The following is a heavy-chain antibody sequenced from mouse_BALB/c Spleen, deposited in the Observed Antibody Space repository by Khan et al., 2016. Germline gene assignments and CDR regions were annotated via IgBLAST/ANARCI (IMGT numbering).Heavy chain of an antibody. CDR2: ISSGGST. V-gene: IGHV5-6-5*01. CDR3: ARKGYGNYAGNYVDY. D-gene: IGHD2-10*02. Sequence: VELVESGGGLVKPGGSLKLSCAASGFTFSSYAMSWVRQTPEKRLEWVASISSGGSTYYPDSVKGRFTISRDNARNILYQQMSSLRSEDTAMYYCARKGYGNYAGNYVDYWGQGTTLTVSS. J-gene: IGHJ2*01. CDR1: GFTFSSYA.